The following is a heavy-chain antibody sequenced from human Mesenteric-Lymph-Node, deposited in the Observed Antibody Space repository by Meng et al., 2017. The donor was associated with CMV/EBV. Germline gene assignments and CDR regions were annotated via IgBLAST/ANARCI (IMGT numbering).Heavy chain of an antibody. Sequence: LSLTCAASGFTFDDHAMHWVRQAPGKGLEWVSGIGWNSGTIDYADSVKGRFTISRDNAKNSLYLQMNSLRSEDTALYFCAKGGDWAVAAHFDCWGKGTQVTVSS. CDR1: GFTFDDHA. D-gene: IGHD6-19*01. CDR3: AKGGDWAVAAHFDC. CDR2: IGWNSGTI. V-gene: IGHV3-9*01. J-gene: IGHJ4*02.